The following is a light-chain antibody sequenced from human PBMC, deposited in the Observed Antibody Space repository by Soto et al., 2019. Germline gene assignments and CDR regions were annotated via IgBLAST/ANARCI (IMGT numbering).Light chain of an antibody. CDR1: SSDVGSYNL. CDR2: EGP. Sequence: QSVLTQPASVSGSPGQSITISCTGTSSDVGSYNLVSWYQHHPGNTPKLMIYEGPTRPSGVSDRSSGSQSGHTASLTISRLQAEDEADYYSCSYGSSTTYVFGSGPKVTVL. CDR3: CSYGSSTTYV. J-gene: IGLJ1*01. V-gene: IGLV2-23*01.